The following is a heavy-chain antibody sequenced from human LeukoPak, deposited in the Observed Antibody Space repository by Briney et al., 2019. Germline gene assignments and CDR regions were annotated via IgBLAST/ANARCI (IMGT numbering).Heavy chain of an antibody. CDR2: ISSSSSYI. D-gene: IGHD2-2*01. CDR1: GFTFSSYS. J-gene: IGHJ4*02. CDR3: ARDPPYCSSTSCRPAYFDY. Sequence: GGSLRLSCAASGFTFSSYSMNWVRQAPGKGLEWVSSISSSSSYIYYADSVKGRFTISRDNAKNSLYLQMNSLRAEDTAVYYRARDPPYCSSTSCRPAYFDYWGQGTLVTVSS. V-gene: IGHV3-21*01.